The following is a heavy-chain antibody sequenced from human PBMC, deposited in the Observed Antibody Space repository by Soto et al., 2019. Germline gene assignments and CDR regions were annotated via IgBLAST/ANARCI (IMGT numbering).Heavy chain of an antibody. Sequence: SETLSLTCTVSGGSISSYYWSWIRQPPGKGLEWIGYIYYSGSTNYNPSLKSRVTISVDTSKNQFSLKLSSVTAADTAVYYCARGLRPVYYYYYMDVWGKGTTVTAP. D-gene: IGHD2-15*01. CDR2: IYYSGST. V-gene: IGHV4-59*01. J-gene: IGHJ6*03. CDR3: ARGLRPVYYYYYMDV. CDR1: GGSISSYY.